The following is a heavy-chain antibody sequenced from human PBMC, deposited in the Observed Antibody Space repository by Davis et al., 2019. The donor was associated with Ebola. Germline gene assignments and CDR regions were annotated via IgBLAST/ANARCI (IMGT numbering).Heavy chain of an antibody. J-gene: IGHJ3*02. D-gene: IGHD4-11*01. Sequence: SETLSLTCTVSGGSISSYYWSWIRQPPGTGLEWIGYIYYSGSTNYNPSLKSRVTISVDTSKNQFSLKLSSVTAADTAVYYCARLAVTTAFDIWGQGTMVTVSS. CDR2: IYYSGST. V-gene: IGHV4-59*08. CDR3: ARLAVTTAFDI. CDR1: GGSISSYY.